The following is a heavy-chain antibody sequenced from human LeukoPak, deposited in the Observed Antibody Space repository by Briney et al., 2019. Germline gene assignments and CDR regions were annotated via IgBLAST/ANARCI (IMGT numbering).Heavy chain of an antibody. Sequence: GGSLRLSCAASGFTFSSYAMHWVRQAPGKGLEYVSAISSNGGSTYYANSVKGRFTISRDNSKNTLYLQMGSLRAEDMAVYYCARDLGYSSGWYDYWGQGNLVTVSS. J-gene: IGHJ4*02. CDR1: GFTFSSYA. D-gene: IGHD6-19*01. V-gene: IGHV3-64*01. CDR3: ARDLGYSSGWYDY. CDR2: ISSNGGST.